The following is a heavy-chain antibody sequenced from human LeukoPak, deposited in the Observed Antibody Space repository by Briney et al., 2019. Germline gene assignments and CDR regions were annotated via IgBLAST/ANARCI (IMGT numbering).Heavy chain of an antibody. CDR2: INPSGGST. D-gene: IGHD3-3*01. CDR3: AREIRPDYDLWSGYSDY. J-gene: IGHJ4*02. CDR1: GYTFTSYY. V-gene: IGHV1-46*01. Sequence: ASVKVSCKASGYTFTSYYMHWVRQAPGQGLEWMGIINPSGGSTSYAQKFQGRVTMTRDTSTSTVYMELSSLRSEDTAVYYCAREIRPDYDLWSGYSDYWGQGTLVTVSS.